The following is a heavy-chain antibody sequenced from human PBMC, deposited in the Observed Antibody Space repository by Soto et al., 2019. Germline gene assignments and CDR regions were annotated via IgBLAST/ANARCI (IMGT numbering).Heavy chain of an antibody. CDR2: IDWDDDK. J-gene: IGHJ6*02. D-gene: IGHD2-8*02. V-gene: IGHV2-70*11. CDR1: GFSLSTSGMC. CDR3: ARTTGGGSYYYYYGMDV. Sequence: GSGPTLVNPTQTLTLTCTFSGFSLSTSGMCVSWIRQPPGKALEWLARIDWDDDKYYSTSLKTRLTISKDTSKNQVVLTMTNMDPVDTATYYCARTTGGGSYYYYYGMDVWGQGTTVTSP.